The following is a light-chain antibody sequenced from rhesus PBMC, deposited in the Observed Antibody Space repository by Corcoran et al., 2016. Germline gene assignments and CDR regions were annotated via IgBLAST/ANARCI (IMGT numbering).Light chain of an antibody. CDR1: QSLLDSEDGNTY. Sequence: DIVMTQTPLSLPVTLGEPASISCRSSQSLLDSEDGNTYLEWYLQQPGQSPQLLIYEVSNRASGVPDRFSGSGSDTDFTLKISRVEAEDVGVYYCMQALEFPLTFGGGTKVEIK. J-gene: IGKJ4*01. CDR2: EVS. CDR3: MQALEFPLT. V-gene: IGKV2-104*01.